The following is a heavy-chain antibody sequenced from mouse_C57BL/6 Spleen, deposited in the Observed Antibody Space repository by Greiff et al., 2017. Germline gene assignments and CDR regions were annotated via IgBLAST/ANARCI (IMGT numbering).Heavy chain of an antibody. Sequence: VKLMESGAELVRPGTSVKVSCKASGYAFTNYLIEWVKQRPGQGLEWIGVINPGSGGTNYNEKFKGKATLTADKSSSTAYMQLSSLTSEDSAVYFCARSGGSSYVGAMDYWGQGTSVTVSS. CDR2: INPGSGGT. CDR3: ARSGGSSYVGAMDY. J-gene: IGHJ4*01. D-gene: IGHD1-1*01. CDR1: GYAFTNYL. V-gene: IGHV1-54*01.